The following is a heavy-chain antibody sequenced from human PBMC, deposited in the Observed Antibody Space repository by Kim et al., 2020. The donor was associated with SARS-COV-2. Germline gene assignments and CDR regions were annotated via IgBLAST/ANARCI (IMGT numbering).Heavy chain of an antibody. D-gene: IGHD6-13*01. CDR1: GFTFSSYD. Sequence: GGSLRLSCAASGFTFSSYDMHWVRQATGKGLEWVSAIGTAGDTYYPGSVKGRFTISRENAKNSLYLQMNSLRAGDTAVYYCARTEGIAAALINWGQGTLVTVSS. V-gene: IGHV3-13*01. J-gene: IGHJ4*02. CDR2: IGTAGDT. CDR3: ARTEGIAAALIN.